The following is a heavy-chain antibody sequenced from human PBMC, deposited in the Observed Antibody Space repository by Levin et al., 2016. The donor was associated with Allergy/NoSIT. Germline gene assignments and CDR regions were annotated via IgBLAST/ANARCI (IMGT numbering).Heavy chain of an antibody. CDR3: TIGLGDTAMVPFDY. Sequence: GGSLRLSCAASGFTFSGSAMHWVRQASGKGLEWVGRIRSKANSYATAYAASVKGRFAISRDDSKNMAYLQMNSLRTEDTAVYYCTIGLGDTAMVPFDYWGQGTLVTVSS. J-gene: IGHJ4*02. V-gene: IGHV3-73*01. CDR2: IRSKANSYAT. CDR1: GFTFSGSA. D-gene: IGHD5-18*01.